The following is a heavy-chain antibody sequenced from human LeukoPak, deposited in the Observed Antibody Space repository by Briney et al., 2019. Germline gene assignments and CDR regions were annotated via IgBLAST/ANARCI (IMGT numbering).Heavy chain of an antibody. Sequence: GGSLRLSCAASGFTFSSYAMHWVRQAPGKGLEWVAVISYDGSNKYYADSVKGRFTISRDNSKNTLYLQMNSLRAEDTAVYYCARGWIAAAGTVQFDYWGQGTLVTVSS. J-gene: IGHJ4*02. CDR1: GFTFSSYA. CDR3: ARGWIAAAGTVQFDY. CDR2: ISYDGSNK. D-gene: IGHD6-13*01. V-gene: IGHV3-30-3*01.